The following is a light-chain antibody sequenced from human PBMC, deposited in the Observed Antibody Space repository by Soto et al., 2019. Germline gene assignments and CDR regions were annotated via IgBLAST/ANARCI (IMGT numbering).Light chain of an antibody. Sequence: QSALTQPGSVSGSPGQSVTISCTGTGSDVGGYNYVSWYQQHPGKAPKLMIYDVSKRPSGVTDRFSGSKSGNTASLTISGLQAEDEADYYCCSYAGSYTYVFGTGTKLTVL. CDR3: CSYAGSYTYV. CDR2: DVS. CDR1: GSDVGGYNY. V-gene: IGLV2-11*01. J-gene: IGLJ1*01.